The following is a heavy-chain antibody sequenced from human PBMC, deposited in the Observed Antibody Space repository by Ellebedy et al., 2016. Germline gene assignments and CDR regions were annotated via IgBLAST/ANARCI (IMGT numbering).Heavy chain of an antibody. CDR3: ARRTAASRSNDNVDL. Sequence: KVSCKGPAYTFSNYWTGWVRHMPGKGLEWMGIIYVGDSGTKYRPSFQGQVTISVDKSISTTFLQWNSLKTSDTALDYCARRTAASRSNDNVDLWGGGTQVTVS. V-gene: IGHV5-51*01. CDR1: AYTFSNYW. D-gene: IGHD2-2*01. J-gene: IGHJ2*01. CDR2: IYVGDSGT.